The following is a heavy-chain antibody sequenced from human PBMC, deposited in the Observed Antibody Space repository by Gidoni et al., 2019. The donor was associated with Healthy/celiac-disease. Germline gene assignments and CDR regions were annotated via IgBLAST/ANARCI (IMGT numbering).Heavy chain of an antibody. CDR2: ISSSSSYI. V-gene: IGHV3-21*01. CDR3: ARDGYYYDSSLFDI. D-gene: IGHD3-22*01. CDR1: VSTFSSYS. Sequence: EVQLVESGGGLVKPGGSLRLSCAASVSTFSSYSMNWVRQAPGKGLEWVSSISSSSSYIYYADSVKGRFTISRDNAKNSLYLQMNSLRAEDTAVYYCARDGYYYDSSLFDIWGQGTMVTVSS. J-gene: IGHJ3*02.